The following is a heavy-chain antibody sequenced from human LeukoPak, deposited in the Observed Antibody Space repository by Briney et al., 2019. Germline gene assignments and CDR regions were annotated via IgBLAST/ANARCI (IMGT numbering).Heavy chain of an antibody. CDR2: TYYRSKWYN. CDR3: ARDHDYGNFGTYADY. Sequence: SQTLSLTCAISGDSVTRNSVDWNCIRQSPSRDLEWLGRTYYRSKWYNDYALFVESRITINPDTSKNQFSLQLNSVTPADTAVYYCARDHDYGNFGTYADYWGQGTLVTVSS. V-gene: IGHV6-1*01. D-gene: IGHD4-11*01. CDR1: GDSVTRNSVD. J-gene: IGHJ4*02.